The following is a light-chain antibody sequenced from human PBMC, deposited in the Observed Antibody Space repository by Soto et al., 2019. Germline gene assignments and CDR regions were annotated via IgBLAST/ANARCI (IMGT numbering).Light chain of an antibody. CDR2: DNN. J-gene: IGLJ1*01. CDR3: QSYDTRLSGYV. V-gene: IGLV1-40*03. Sequence: QSAVTQWPSVCGVLGQSVSFAGTWVGSKIGAGYDVHWYQQLPGAAPKLLIYDNNNRPSGVPDRFSGSKSGASASLAITGLQAEDEADYYCQSYDTRLSGYVFGTATKV. CDR1: GSKIGAGYD.